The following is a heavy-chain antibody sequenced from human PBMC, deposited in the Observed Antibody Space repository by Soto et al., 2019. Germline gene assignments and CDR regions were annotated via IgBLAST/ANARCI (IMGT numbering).Heavy chain of an antibody. CDR2: IYWDDDK. Sequence: SGPTLVNPTQTLTLTCTFSGFSLSTSGVGVGWIRQPPGKALEWLALIYWDDDKRYSPSLKSRLTITKDTSKNQVVLTMTNMDPVDTATYYCAHEPDCSRTSCPYYFDYWGQGTLVTVSS. V-gene: IGHV2-5*02. D-gene: IGHD2-2*01. CDR3: AHEPDCSRTSCPYYFDY. CDR1: GFSLSTSGVG. J-gene: IGHJ4*02.